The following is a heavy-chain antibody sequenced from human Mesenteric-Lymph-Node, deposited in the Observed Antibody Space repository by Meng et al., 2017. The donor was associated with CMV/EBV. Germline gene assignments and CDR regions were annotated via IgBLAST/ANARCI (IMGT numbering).Heavy chain of an antibody. Sequence: GGSLRLSCVASGFIFSTFDMSWVRQAPGKGLEWVSVIRGSDDRTYYADSVKGRFTISKDNSKNTLYLQMNSLGVEETGVYYCAKGAWLDYWGQGTVVTVSS. CDR2: IRGSDDRT. V-gene: IGHV3-23*01. J-gene: IGHJ4*02. CDR1: GFIFSTFD. CDR3: AKGAWLDY.